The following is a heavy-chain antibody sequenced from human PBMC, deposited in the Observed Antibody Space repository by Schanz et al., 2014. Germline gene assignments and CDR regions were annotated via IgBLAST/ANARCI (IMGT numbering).Heavy chain of an antibody. V-gene: IGHV3-33*08. J-gene: IGHJ4*02. D-gene: IGHD5-18*01. CDR3: AKYGGGYSYGFVEY. CDR2: IWYDGSNK. Sequence: QVQLVESGGGVVQPGRSLRLSCAGSGFTFSSYAMSWVRQTPGKGLEWVAIIWYDGSNKYYADSVKGRFTISRDNSKNTLFLQMSSLRAEDTAVYYCAKYGGGYSYGFVEYWGQGILVTVSS. CDR1: GFTFSSYA.